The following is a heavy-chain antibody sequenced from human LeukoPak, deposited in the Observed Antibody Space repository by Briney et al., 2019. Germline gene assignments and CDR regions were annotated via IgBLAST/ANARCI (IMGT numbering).Heavy chain of an antibody. CDR3: AREFSPYGSGSYYGYFQH. D-gene: IGHD3-10*01. CDR1: GYTFTSYG. CDR2: ISAYNGNT. V-gene: IGHV1-18*01. Sequence: ASVKVSCKASGYTFTSYGMSWVRQAPGQGLEWMGWISAYNGNTNYAQKFQGRVTMTTDTSTSTAYMELRSLRSHDTAVYYCAREFSPYGSGSYYGYFQHWGQGTLVTVSS. J-gene: IGHJ1*01.